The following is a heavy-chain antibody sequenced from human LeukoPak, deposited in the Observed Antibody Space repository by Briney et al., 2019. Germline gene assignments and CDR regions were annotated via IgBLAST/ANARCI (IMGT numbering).Heavy chain of an antibody. CDR1: GFTFSSYA. D-gene: IGHD3-10*02. Sequence: GGSLRLSCAASGFTFSSYAMSWVRQAPGKGPEWMGNIKEDGSETYYVDSVKGRFTISRDNAQNSLYLHMHSLRVEDTAVYYCARDPYVSNFDYWGQETLVTVSS. J-gene: IGHJ4*02. CDR2: IKEDGSET. CDR3: ARDPYVSNFDY. V-gene: IGHV3-7*03.